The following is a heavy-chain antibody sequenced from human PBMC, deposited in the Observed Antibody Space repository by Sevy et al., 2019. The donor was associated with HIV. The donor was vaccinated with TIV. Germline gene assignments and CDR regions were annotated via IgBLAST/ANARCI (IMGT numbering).Heavy chain of an antibody. V-gene: IGHV3-30*18. CDR1: GFTFSSSG. Sequence: GGSLRLSCAASGFTFSSSGMHWVRLAPGKGLEWVAVISNDGSNKYHADSVKGRFTISRDNSKNTLYLQMSSLRGEDSAVYYCAKDALVLDYWGQGTQVTVSS. J-gene: IGHJ4*02. CDR2: ISNDGSNK. D-gene: IGHD2-8*02. CDR3: AKDALVLDY.